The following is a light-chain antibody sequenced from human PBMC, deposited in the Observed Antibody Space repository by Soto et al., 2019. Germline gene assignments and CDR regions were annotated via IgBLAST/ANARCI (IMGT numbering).Light chain of an antibody. J-gene: IGLJ3*02. Sequence: QSALTQPASVSGSPGQSITISCTGTSGDVAIYDLVSLYQQYPGKASQLIIYEVTMRPSGFSNRFSGSKSGNTASLTFSGLQAEDEGDYYCSSYAGTVTLVFGGGTKVTVL. CDR1: SGDVAIYDL. CDR2: EVT. V-gene: IGLV2-23*02. CDR3: SSYAGTVTLV.